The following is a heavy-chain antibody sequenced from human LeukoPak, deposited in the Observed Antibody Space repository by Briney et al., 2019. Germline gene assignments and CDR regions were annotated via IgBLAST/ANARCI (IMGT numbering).Heavy chain of an antibody. CDR2: IYHSGST. CDR3: ANDYDYFDY. CDR1: GGSISSSSYY. V-gene: IGHV4-39*07. Sequence: SETLSLTCTVSGGSISSSSYYWGWIRQPPGKGLEWIGSIYHSGSTYYNPSLKSRVTISVDTSKNQFSLKLISVTAADTAVYYCANDYDYFDYWGQGTLVTVSS. J-gene: IGHJ4*02. D-gene: IGHD4/OR15-4a*01.